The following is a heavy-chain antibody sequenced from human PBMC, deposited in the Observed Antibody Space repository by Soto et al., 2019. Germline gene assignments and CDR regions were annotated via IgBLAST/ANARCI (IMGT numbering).Heavy chain of an antibody. CDR1: EFSFSNYA. D-gene: IGHD5-12*01. CDR2: ISYDGNYK. Sequence: QVQLVESGGGVVQPGTSLRLSCAASEFSFSNYAIHWVRQAPGKGLEWVSSISYDGNYKYYADSVKGRFTISRDNSKNTLYLQMNSLRTEDTAVYYCARGLVRGGIDLNLYVMDVWGQGTTVTVSS. J-gene: IGHJ6*02. V-gene: IGHV3-30-3*01. CDR3: ARGLVRGGIDLNLYVMDV.